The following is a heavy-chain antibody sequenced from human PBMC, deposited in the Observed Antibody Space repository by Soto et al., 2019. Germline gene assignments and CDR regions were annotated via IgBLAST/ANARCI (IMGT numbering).Heavy chain of an antibody. CDR3: ARLLDPVRASGDY. Sequence: GESLKISCKGSGYSSTSHWLSWVRQMPGKGLEWMGRIDPSDSYTNYSPSFQGHVTISADKSIGSDYLQGSSLKVSDTAMYYCARLLDPVRASGDYWGEGTLVTVS. V-gene: IGHV5-10-1*01. CDR2: IDPSDSYT. J-gene: IGHJ4*02. CDR1: GYSSTSHW.